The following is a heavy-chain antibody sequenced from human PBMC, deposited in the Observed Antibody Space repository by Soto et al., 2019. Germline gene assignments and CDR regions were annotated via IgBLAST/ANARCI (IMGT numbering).Heavy chain of an antibody. V-gene: IGHV3-9*01. CDR1: GFTFDDYA. D-gene: IGHD1-1*01. CDR2: ISWNSGSI. J-gene: IGHJ4*02. Sequence: DVQLVESGGGLVQPGRSLRLSCAASGFTFDDYAMHWVRQAPGKGLEWVSGISWNSGSIGYADSVKCRFTISRDNAKNSLYLQMNSLRAEDTALYYCAKDIYVEPYYFAYWGQGTLVTVSS. CDR3: AKDIYVEPYYFAY.